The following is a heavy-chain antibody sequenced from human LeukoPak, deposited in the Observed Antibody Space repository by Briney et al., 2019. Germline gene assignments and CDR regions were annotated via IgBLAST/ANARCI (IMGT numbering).Heavy chain of an antibody. J-gene: IGHJ3*02. CDR1: GGSLSSYY. V-gene: IGHV4-59*08. CDR2: IYYSGST. D-gene: IGHD3-16*01. CDR3: ARADFGLNRDAFDI. Sequence: SETLSLTFTVSGGSLSSYYWSWIRQPPGKGLEWIGYIYYSGSTNYNPSLMSRVTISVDTSKNQFSLKLSSVTAADTAVYYCARADFGLNRDAFDIWGQGTMVTVSS.